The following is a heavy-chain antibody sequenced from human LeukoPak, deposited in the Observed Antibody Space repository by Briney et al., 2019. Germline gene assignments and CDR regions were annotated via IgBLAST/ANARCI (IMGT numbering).Heavy chain of an antibody. Sequence: GGSLRLSCAASGFTFSSYAMSWVRQAPGKGLEWVSGISGSGDNTYYADSVKGRFTISRDNSKNTLYLQMNSLRAEDTAVYYCAKPDYGDYVYGAFAGRYWGQGTLVTVSS. D-gene: IGHD4-17*01. CDR2: ISGSGDNT. J-gene: IGHJ4*02. CDR3: AKPDYGDYVYGAFAGRY. V-gene: IGHV3-23*01. CDR1: GFTFSSYA.